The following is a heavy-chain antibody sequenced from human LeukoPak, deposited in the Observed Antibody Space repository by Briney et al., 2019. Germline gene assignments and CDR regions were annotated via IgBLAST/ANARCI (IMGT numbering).Heavy chain of an antibody. V-gene: IGHV1-8*01. CDR1: GYTFTSYD. Sequence: VSVKVSCKASGYTFTSYDINWVRQATGQGLEWLGWMNPNSGNTGYAQNFQGRVTLTRNTSIDTAYMELSSLRSEDTAVYYCARDYYGSKSSSFDPWGQGTLVTVSS. CDR2: MNPNSGNT. D-gene: IGHD3-10*01. CDR3: ARDYYGSKSSSFDP. J-gene: IGHJ5*02.